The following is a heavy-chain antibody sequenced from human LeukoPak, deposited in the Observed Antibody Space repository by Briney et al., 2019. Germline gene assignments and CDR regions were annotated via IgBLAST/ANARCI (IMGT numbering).Heavy chain of an antibody. CDR1: GGSISSSSYY. CDR2: IYYSGST. J-gene: IGHJ6*03. D-gene: IGHD5-12*01. CDR3: ARGYESYYYYYMDV. V-gene: IGHV4-39*01. Sequence: NPSETLSLTCTVSGGSISSSSYYWGWIRQPPGKGLEWIGSIYYSGSTYYNPSLKGRVTISVDTSKNQFSLKLSSVTAADTAVYYCARGYESYYYYYMDVWGKGTTVTISS.